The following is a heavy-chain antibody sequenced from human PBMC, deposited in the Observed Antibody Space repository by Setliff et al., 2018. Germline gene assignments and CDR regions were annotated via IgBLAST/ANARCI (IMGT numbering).Heavy chain of an antibody. Sequence: PSETLSLTCTVYGASFSNYYWGWVRQPPEERLEWIGEIDHSGRTKYNPSLKGRVTISVDMSKNQFSMKLTSVTAADTAVYFCARDNTMVGATDYWGLGTLVTVSS. J-gene: IGHJ4*02. V-gene: IGHV4-34*01. CDR3: ARDNTMVGATDY. D-gene: IGHD1-26*01. CDR2: IDHSGRT. CDR1: GASFSNYY.